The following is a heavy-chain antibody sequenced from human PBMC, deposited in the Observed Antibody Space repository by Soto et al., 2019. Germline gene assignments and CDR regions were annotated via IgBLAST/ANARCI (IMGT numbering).Heavy chain of an antibody. CDR1: GGSFSGYY. CDR3: ASYQLHHYYHYYGMDV. D-gene: IGHD2-2*01. V-gene: IGHV4-34*01. J-gene: IGHJ6*02. CDR2: INHSGST. Sequence: PSETLSLTCAVYGGSFSGYYWSWIRQPPGKGLEWIGEINHSGSTNYNPSLKSRVTISVDTSKNQFSLKLSSVTAADTAVYYCASYQLHHYYHYYGMDVWGQGTTVTVSS.